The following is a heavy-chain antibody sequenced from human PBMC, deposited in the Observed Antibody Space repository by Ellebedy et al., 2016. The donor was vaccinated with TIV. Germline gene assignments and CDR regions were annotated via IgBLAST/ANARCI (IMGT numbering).Heavy chain of an antibody. D-gene: IGHD4-17*01. CDR3: ARDLHFGDYINYGMDV. Sequence: PGGSLRLSCAASGFTFTSHGIHWVRQAPGKGLEWVAVIWTEGHNKHYADSVKGRFTISRDNSKNTVYLQMNSLRAEDTAVYYCARDLHFGDYINYGMDVWGQGTSVTVSS. V-gene: IGHV3-33*01. J-gene: IGHJ6*02. CDR2: IWTEGHNK. CDR1: GFTFTSHG.